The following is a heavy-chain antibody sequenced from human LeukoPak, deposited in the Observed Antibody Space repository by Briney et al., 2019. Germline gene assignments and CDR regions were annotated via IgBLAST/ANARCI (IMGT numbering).Heavy chain of an antibody. CDR2: INHGGST. CDR3: ARASPQTSKPRYCSSTSCYLNFDY. J-gene: IGHJ4*02. V-gene: IGHV4-34*01. CDR1: GGSFSGYY. D-gene: IGHD2-2*01. Sequence: PSETLSLTCAVYGGSFSGYYWSWIRQPPGKGLEWIGEINHGGSTNYNPSLKSRVTISVDTSKNQFSLKLSSVTAADTAVYYCARASPQTSKPRYCSSTSCYLNFDYWGQGTLVTVSS.